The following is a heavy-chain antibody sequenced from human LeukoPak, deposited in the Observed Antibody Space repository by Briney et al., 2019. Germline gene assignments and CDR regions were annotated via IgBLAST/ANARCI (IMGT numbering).Heavy chain of an antibody. CDR2: INPNSGDT. CDR1: GYTFTGYF. Sequence: ASVKVSCKASGYTFTGYFIHWVRQAPGQGLEWMGWINPNSGDTNYAQKFQGRVTMPRDTSVSTAYMELSSLTSDDTAVCHCARGQGDYHFDYWGQGTLVTVSS. CDR3: ARGQGDYHFDY. D-gene: IGHD4-17*01. J-gene: IGHJ4*02. V-gene: IGHV1-2*02.